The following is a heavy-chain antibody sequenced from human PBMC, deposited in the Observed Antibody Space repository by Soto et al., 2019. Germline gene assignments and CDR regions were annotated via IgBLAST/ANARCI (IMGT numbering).Heavy chain of an antibody. D-gene: IGHD5-18*01. CDR1: GYTFTSYG. J-gene: IGHJ6*03. Sequence: QVQLVQSGAEVKKPGASVKVSCKASGYTFTSYGISWVRQAPGQGLEWMGWISAYNGNTNYAQKLQGRVTMTPDTSTSTAYMELRSLRSDDTAVYYCARRKGTAMVPDYYYYYMDVWGKGTTVTVSS. CDR3: ARRKGTAMVPDYYYYYMDV. V-gene: IGHV1-18*01. CDR2: ISAYNGNT.